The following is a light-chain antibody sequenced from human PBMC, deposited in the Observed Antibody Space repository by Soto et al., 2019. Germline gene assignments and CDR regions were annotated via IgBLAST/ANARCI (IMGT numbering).Light chain of an antibody. Sequence: EFVLTRSPGTLSLSPGERATLSCRASQTVRNNYLAWYQQKPGQAPRLLIYDASSRATGIPDRFSGGGSGTDFTLTISRLEPEDFAVYYCQQFSSYPLTFGGGTKGDI. V-gene: IGKV3-20*01. CDR1: QTVRNNY. CDR2: DAS. CDR3: QQFSSYPLT. J-gene: IGKJ4*01.